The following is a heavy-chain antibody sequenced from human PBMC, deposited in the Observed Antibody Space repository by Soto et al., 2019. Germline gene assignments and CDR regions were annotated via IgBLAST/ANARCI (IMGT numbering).Heavy chain of an antibody. CDR3: ARAHAPTLPFDY. D-gene: IGHD2-15*01. V-gene: IGHV4-59*01. CDR1: GGSIRNVY. J-gene: IGHJ4*02. CDR2: IFHSGNA. Sequence: TSETLSLTCTVSGGSIRNVYWSWIRQPPGKGLEWIGFIFHSGNAKYNPSLKSRVTMSVDTSKNQFSLSLDSVTAADTAVYFCARAHAPTLPFDYWGQGTLVTVSP.